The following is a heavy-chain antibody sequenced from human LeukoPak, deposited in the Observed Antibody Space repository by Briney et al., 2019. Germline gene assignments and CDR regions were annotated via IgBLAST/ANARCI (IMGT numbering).Heavy chain of an antibody. CDR1: GGSISSYY. CDR3: AQSSTSAPYYYYYGLDV. D-gene: IGHD2-2*01. Sequence: SETLSLTCTVSGGSISSYYWSWIRQPAGKGLEWIGCIYTSGSTNYNPSLKSRVTMSVDTSKNQFSLKLSSVSAADTAIYYCAQSSTSAPYYYYYGLDVWGQGTTVTVSS. CDR2: IYTSGST. V-gene: IGHV4-4*07. J-gene: IGHJ6*02.